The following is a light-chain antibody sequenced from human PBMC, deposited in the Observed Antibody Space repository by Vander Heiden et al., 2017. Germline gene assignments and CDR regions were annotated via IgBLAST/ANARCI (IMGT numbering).Light chain of an antibody. CDR2: SNH. CDR3: VAWDDSSNGYV. V-gene: IGLV1-44*01. J-gene: IGLJ1*01. CDR1: SSNIGNWP. Sequence: QSVLTQPPPAPGTPGQRSPTSCYGSSSNIGNWPVNCNQQLPGTAPKLLIYSNHLRASGVPDRISGSKSGTSASLAFSWLQSEDEADYYCVAWDDSSNGYVFGSGTTVTVL.